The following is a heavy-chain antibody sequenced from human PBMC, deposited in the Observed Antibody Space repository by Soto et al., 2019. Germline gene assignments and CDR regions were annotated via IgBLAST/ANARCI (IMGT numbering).Heavy chain of an antibody. D-gene: IGHD3-16*02. V-gene: IGHV1-69*13. CDR1: GGTFSSYA. CDR3: ARTYYDYGWGNYRPRGLYYYDY. Sequence: SVKVSCKASGGTFSSYAISWVRQAPGQGLEWMGGIIPIFGTANYAQKFQGRVTITADESTSTAYMELSSLRSEDTAVYYCARTYYDYGWGNYRPRGLYYYDYWSQGTLVTVSS. CDR2: IIPIFGTA. J-gene: IGHJ4*02.